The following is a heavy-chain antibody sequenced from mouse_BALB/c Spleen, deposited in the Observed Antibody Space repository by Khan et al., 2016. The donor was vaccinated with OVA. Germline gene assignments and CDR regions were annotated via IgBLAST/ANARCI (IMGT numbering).Heavy chain of an antibody. Sequence: EVQLQESGPELVKPGASVKMSCKASGYTFTNYVLHWVKQKPGQGLEWIGYINPYNGGTQYNEKFKGKATLASDKSSITAYMELSSLTSEDSAVYYCARGNWTSYYFDYWGQGTTLTLSS. CDR1: GYTFTNYV. J-gene: IGHJ2*01. D-gene: IGHD4-1*01. CDR3: ARGNWTSYYFDY. V-gene: IGHV1S136*01. CDR2: INPYNGGT.